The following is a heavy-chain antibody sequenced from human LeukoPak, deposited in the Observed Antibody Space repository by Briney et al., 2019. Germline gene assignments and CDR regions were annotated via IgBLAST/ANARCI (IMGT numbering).Heavy chain of an antibody. CDR3: ARAYSYDYHSSGYYAPKYFQH. Sequence: SETLSLTCTVSGGSISSGGYYWSWIRQHPGKGLEWIGYIYYSGSPYYNPSFKSRLTISVDTSKNQFSLQLTSVTAADTAVYYCARAYSYDYHSSGYYAPKYFQHWGQGTLVTVSS. J-gene: IGHJ1*01. V-gene: IGHV4-31*03. D-gene: IGHD3-22*01. CDR2: IYYSGSP. CDR1: GGSISSGGYY.